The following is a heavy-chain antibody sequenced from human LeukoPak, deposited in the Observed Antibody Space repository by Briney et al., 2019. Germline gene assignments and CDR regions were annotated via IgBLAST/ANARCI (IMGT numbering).Heavy chain of an antibody. V-gene: IGHV4-39*01. D-gene: IGHD6-6*01. Sequence: SETLSLTCTVSGGSISSSSYYWGWIRQPPGKGLEWIGGIYYSGSTYYNPSLKSRVTISVDTSKNQFSLKLSSVTAADTAVYYCARGLAARRRGYFDYWGQGTLVTVSS. CDR2: IYYSGST. CDR1: GGSISSSSYY. CDR3: ARGLAARRRGYFDY. J-gene: IGHJ4*02.